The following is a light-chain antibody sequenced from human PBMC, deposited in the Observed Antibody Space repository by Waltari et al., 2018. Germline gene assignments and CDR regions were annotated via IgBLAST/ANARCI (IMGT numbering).Light chain of an antibody. V-gene: IGLV4-69*01. CDR3: QTGGHGTWV. Sequence: QLVLTQSPSASASLGASVKLTCTLSSGHSRNVIASPQQLPEKGPRYLMKVNSDGSHSKGDEIPDRFSGSSSGAERYLTISNLQSEDEADYFCQTGGHGTWVFGGGTTLTVL. J-gene: IGLJ3*02. CDR2: VNSDGSH. CDR1: SGHSRNV.